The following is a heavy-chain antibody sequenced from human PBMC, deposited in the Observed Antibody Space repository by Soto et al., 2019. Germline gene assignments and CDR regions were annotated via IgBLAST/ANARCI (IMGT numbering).Heavy chain of an antibody. J-gene: IGHJ4*02. D-gene: IGHD2-21*02. V-gene: IGHV4-61*01. CDR1: GGSVSSGSYY. CDR3: ASLAYCGGDCYRGYFDY. Sequence: SETLSLTCTVSGGSVSSGSYYWSWIRQPPGKGLEWIGYIYYSGSTNYNPSLKSRVTISVDTSKNQFSLKLSSVTAADTAVYYCASLAYCGGDCYRGYFDYWGQGTLVTVSS. CDR2: IYYSGST.